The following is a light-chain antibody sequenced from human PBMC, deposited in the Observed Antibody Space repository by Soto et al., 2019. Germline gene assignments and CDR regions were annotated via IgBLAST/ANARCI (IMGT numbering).Light chain of an antibody. Sequence: QSALTQPPSAYGSPGQSVTISCTGTSSDIGGYNFVSWYQQHPGKAPKLIIYEVNKRPSGFPDRFSGSKSGNTASLTVSGLQADDEGDYYCSSYAGTNNLGVFGGGTKGTVL. V-gene: IGLV2-8*01. CDR1: SSDIGGYNF. J-gene: IGLJ3*02. CDR2: EVN. CDR3: SSYAGTNNLGV.